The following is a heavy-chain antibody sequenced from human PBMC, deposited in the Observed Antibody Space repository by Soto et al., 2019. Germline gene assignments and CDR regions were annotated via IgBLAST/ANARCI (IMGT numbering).Heavy chain of an antibody. D-gene: IGHD2-2*01. CDR3: ARVSTTYYYYYGMDV. CDR2: INSDGTST. CDR1: GFTFSNYW. V-gene: IGHV3-74*01. Sequence: GGSLRLSCAASGFTFSNYWMHWVRQTPGMGLVWVSRINSDGTSTTYADSVKGRFTISRDNSKNTLYLQMNSLRAEDTAVYYCARVSTTYYYYYGMDVWGQGTTVTVSS. J-gene: IGHJ6*02.